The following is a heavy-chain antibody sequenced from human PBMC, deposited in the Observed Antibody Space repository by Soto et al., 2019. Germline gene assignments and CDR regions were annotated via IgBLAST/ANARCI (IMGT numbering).Heavy chain of an antibody. CDR2: IYYSGST. J-gene: IGHJ4*02. CDR1: GGSISTYY. CDR3: ARAISSSIPSYFDH. D-gene: IGHD2-2*02. Sequence: ASETLSLTCTVSGGSISTYYWSWIRQPPGKGLEWIGYIYYSGSTNYNPSLKSRITISVDTSKNQFSLKLTSVTAADTAVYYCARAISSSIPSYFDHWGQGTLVTVSS. V-gene: IGHV4-59*01.